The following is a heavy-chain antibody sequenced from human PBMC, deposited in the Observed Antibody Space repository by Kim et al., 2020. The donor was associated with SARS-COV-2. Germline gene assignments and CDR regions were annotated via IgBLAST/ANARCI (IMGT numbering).Heavy chain of an antibody. V-gene: IGHV3-66*02. CDR1: GFSVSSEY. Sequence: GGSLRLSCAVPGFSVSSEYMSWVRQAPGKGLEWVSVIYSGGSRYYADSVKGRFTISRDSDKNTLYLQMNSLRPDDTAIYYCARVSMIRGVVFNFWGQGTLVPVSS. CDR2: IYSGGSR. J-gene: IGHJ4*02. D-gene: IGHD3-10*01. CDR3: ARVSMIRGVVFNF.